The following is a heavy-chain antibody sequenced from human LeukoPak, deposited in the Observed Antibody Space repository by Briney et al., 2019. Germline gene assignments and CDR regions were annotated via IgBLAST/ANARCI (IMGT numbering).Heavy chain of an antibody. CDR3: ARDSVDFAVSYFYYYGMDV. Sequence: ASVKVSCKVSGYTLTELSMHWVRQAPGKGLEWMGGFDPEDGETIYAQKFQGRVTMTEDTSTDTAYMELSSLRSEDTAVYYCARDSVDFAVSYFYYYGMDVWGQGTAVTVSS. J-gene: IGHJ6*01. CDR2: FDPEDGET. CDR1: GYTLTELS. D-gene: IGHD2-2*03. V-gene: IGHV1-24*01.